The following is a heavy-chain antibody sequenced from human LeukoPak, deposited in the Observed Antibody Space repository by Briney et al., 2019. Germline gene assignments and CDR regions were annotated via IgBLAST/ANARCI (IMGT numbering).Heavy chain of an antibody. J-gene: IGHJ4*02. D-gene: IGHD5-12*01. CDR3: AREATEXXXFDY. Sequence: ASVKVSCKASGYTFTGYYMHWVRQAPGQGLEWMGWINPNSGGTNYAQKFQGRVTMTRDTSISTAYMELSRLRSDDTAVYYCAREATEXXXFDYWGQGTLVTVSS. CDR2: INPNSGGT. CDR1: GYTFTGYY. V-gene: IGHV1-2*02.